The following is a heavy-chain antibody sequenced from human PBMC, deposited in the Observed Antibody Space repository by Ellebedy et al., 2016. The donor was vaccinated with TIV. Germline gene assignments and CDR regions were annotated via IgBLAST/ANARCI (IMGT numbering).Heavy chain of an antibody. CDR2: TSGSGLST. CDR3: ARTLRSGGNAFDM. V-gene: IGHV3-23*01. D-gene: IGHD3-10*01. J-gene: IGHJ3*02. CDR1: GFIFSSYG. Sequence: PGGSLRLSCAASGFIFSSYGMTWVRQAPGKGLEWVSGTSGSGLSTNYADSLKGRFTISRDNSQSTLYLQMNSLRVEDTALYFCARTLRSGGNAFDMWGQGTMVTVSS.